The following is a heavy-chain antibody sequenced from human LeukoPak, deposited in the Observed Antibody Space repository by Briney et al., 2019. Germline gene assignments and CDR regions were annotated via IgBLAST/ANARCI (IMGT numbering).Heavy chain of an antibody. CDR3: ARGVYIAAAQYGY. CDR1: GGSISSYY. D-gene: IGHD6-13*01. J-gene: IGHJ4*02. V-gene: IGHV4-59*01. CDR2: ISYSGST. Sequence: SETLSLTCTVSGGSISSYYWNWIRQPPGKGLEWIGYISYSGSTNYNPSLKSRVTMSVDTSKNQFSLKLSSVTAADTAVYYCARGVYIAAAQYGYWGQGTLVTVSS.